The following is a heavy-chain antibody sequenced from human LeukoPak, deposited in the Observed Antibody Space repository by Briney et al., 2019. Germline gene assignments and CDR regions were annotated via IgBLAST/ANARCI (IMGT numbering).Heavy chain of an antibody. Sequence: GSSVKVSCKASGGTFSSYAISWVRQAPGQGLEWMGGIIPIFGTANYAQKFQGRVTITADESTSTAYMELRSLRSDDTAVYFCARFGYSYGSDAFDIWGQGTMVTVSS. V-gene: IGHV1-69*01. D-gene: IGHD5-18*01. J-gene: IGHJ3*02. CDR2: IIPIFGTA. CDR1: GGTFSSYA. CDR3: ARFGYSYGSDAFDI.